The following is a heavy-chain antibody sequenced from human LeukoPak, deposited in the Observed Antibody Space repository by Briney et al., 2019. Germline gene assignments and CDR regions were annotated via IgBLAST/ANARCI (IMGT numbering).Heavy chain of an antibody. CDR2: IYYSGST. CDR3: ARGVDATIIVYFDY. J-gene: IGHJ4*02. Sequence: SETLSLTCTVSGGSISSYYWSWIRQPPGKGLEWIGYIYYSGSTNYNPSLKSRVTISVDTSKNQFSLKLSSVTAADTAVYYCARGVDATIIVYFDYWGQGTLVTVSS. D-gene: IGHD5-18*01. V-gene: IGHV4-59*01. CDR1: GGSISSYY.